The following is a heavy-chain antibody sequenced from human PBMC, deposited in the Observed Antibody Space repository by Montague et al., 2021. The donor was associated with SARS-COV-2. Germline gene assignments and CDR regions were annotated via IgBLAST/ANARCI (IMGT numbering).Heavy chain of an antibody. V-gene: IGHV4-34*01. CDR1: GGSFSDYY. CDR2: VNHSGRI. J-gene: IGHJ5*02. CDR3: ARHSTTHAFDP. Sequence: SETLSLTCAVYGGSFSDYYWTWIRQPPGKGLEWLGEVNHSGRINYNPSLKSRITISVDTSKNQFSLRLSSVTAADTAVYYFARHSTTHAFDPWGQGILVTVSS. D-gene: IGHD1-1*01.